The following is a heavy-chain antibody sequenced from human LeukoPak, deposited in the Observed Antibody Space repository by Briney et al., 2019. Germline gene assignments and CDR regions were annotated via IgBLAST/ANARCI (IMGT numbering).Heavy chain of an antibody. CDR3: ARATDYYDSSGPRRYFDL. J-gene: IGHJ2*01. CDR1: GGSFSGYY. D-gene: IGHD3-22*01. CDR2: INHSGST. V-gene: IGHV4-34*01. Sequence: SETLSLTCAVYGGSFSGYYWSWIRQPPGKGLEWMGEINHSGSTNYNPSLKSRVTISVDTSKNQFSLKLSSVTAADTAVYYCARATDYYDSSGPRRYFDLWGRGTLVTVSS.